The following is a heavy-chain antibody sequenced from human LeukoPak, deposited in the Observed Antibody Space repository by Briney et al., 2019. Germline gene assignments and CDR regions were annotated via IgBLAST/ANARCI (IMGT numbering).Heavy chain of an antibody. CDR3: ARVMTTVVTVAYFDY. J-gene: IGHJ4*02. CDR2: IYPGDSDT. V-gene: IGHV5-51*01. Sequence: GESLKISCKGSGYIFPSYWIGWVRQMPGKGLELMGIIYPGDSDTRCSPSFQGQVTISADKSISTAYLQWSSLKASDTAMYYCARVMTTVVTVAYFDYWGQGTLVTVSS. CDR1: GYIFPSYW. D-gene: IGHD4-23*01.